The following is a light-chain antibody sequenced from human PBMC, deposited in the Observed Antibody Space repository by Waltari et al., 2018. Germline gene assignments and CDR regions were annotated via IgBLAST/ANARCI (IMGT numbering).Light chain of an antibody. Sequence: DIQMTQSPSSLSASVGDRVSITCRTSQSISNYLNCYHQRPGEAPHLLIYAASSLQSGVSSRFSGSGSGTDFSFTISSLQPEDVGIYYCQQSYATVWTFGLGTKVEIK. J-gene: IGKJ1*01. CDR1: QSISNY. V-gene: IGKV1-39*01. CDR3: QQSYATVWT. CDR2: AAS.